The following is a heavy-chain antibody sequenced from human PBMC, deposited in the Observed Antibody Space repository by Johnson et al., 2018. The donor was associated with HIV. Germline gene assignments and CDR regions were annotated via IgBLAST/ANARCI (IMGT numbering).Heavy chain of an antibody. CDR1: GFTVSSNY. J-gene: IGHJ3*02. V-gene: IGHV3-15*01. CDR3: TTQGSSGAFDI. CDR2: IKSKTGGGTT. Sequence: EVQLVESGGGLVQPGGSLRLSCAASGFTVSSNYMSWVRQAPGKGLEWLGRIKSKTGGGTTSYAAPVKGRFTISRDDSKDTVYLHMNSLKVDDTAVYYCTTQGSSGAFDIWGQGTMVTVSS. D-gene: IGHD3-22*01.